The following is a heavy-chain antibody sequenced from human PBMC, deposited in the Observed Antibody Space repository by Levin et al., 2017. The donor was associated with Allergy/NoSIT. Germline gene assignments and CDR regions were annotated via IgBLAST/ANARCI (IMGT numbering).Heavy chain of an antibody. J-gene: IGHJ4*02. D-gene: IGHD3-16*02. CDR3: AREYRQRPLTD. V-gene: IGHV3-7*01. Sequence: GGSLRLSCAASGFTFSSYWMSWLRQAPGKGLEWVANIKEDGSEKYYVDSVKGRFTISRDNAENSLYLQMNSLRAEDTAVYYCAREYRQRPLTDWGQGTLVTVSS. CDR2: IKEDGSEK. CDR1: GFTFSSYW.